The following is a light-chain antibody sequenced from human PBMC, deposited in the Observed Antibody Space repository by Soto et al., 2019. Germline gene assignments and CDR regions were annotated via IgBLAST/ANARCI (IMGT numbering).Light chain of an antibody. J-gene: IGKJ5*01. V-gene: IGKV3-15*01. CDR1: QTVPSR. CDR3: QQYSDWPLT. Sequence: EIVLTQSPATLSVSPGERATLSCRASQTVPSRIAWYQQKPGQAPRLLIYDTSARATGVPARFSGSGSGTESTLSINSLQSEDFALYYCQQYSDWPLTFGQGTRLEI. CDR2: DTS.